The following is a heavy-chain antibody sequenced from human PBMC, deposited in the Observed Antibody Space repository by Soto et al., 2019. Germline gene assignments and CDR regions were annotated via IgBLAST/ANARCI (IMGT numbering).Heavy chain of an antibody. CDR2: ISTGNGNS. J-gene: IGHJ5*02. CDR1: GYTFTRYA. D-gene: IGHD4-17*01. Sequence: ASVKVSCKASGYTFTRYAMHWVRQAPGQGLEWIGWISTGNGNSRYSQKFQGRVTFTRDTAASTAYMELSSLTSEDSAVYFCARNVDYFDPWGQGTLVTVSS. CDR3: ARNVDYFDP. V-gene: IGHV1-3*04.